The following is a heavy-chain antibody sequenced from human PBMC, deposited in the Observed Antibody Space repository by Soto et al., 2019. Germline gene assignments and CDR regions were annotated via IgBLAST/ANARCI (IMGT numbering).Heavy chain of an antibody. CDR2: ISAYNGNT. Sequence: APVKVSCKASGYTFTSYGISWVRQAPGQGLEWMGWISAYNGNTNYAQKLQGRVTMTTDTSTSTAYMELRSLRSDDTAVYYCARGLEYCSGGSCYFRTFDYWGQGTLVTVSS. CDR3: ARGLEYCSGGSCYFRTFDY. CDR1: GYTFTSYG. V-gene: IGHV1-18*04. J-gene: IGHJ4*02. D-gene: IGHD2-15*01.